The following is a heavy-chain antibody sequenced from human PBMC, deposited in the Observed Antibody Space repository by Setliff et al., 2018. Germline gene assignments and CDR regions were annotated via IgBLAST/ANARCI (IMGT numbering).Heavy chain of an antibody. D-gene: IGHD3-22*01. J-gene: IGHJ4*02. CDR2: ITWDGYS. Sequence: PGGSLRLSCAASGFTLQEYTMHWVRQAPGKGLEWVSLITWDGYSYYAESMNGRFTISRDNSENSLFLQMDGLTTEDTALYHCVKDKSGARRFSGFVFDIWGQGTLVTVSS. V-gene: IGHV3-43*01. CDR3: VKDKSGARRFSGFVFDI. CDR1: GFTLQEYT.